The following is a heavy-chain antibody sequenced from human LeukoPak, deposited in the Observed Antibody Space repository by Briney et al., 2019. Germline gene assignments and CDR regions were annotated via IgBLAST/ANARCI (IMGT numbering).Heavy chain of an antibody. CDR2: IKQDGSEK. V-gene: IGHV3-7*01. CDR3: ARDSWSGCLDY. CDR1: GFTFGSYW. D-gene: IGHD3-3*01. Sequence: QPGGSPRLSCAAPGFTFGSYWMSWVRQAPGKGLEWVANIKQDGSEKYYVDSVKGRFTISRDNAKNSLYLQMNSLRAEDTAVYYCARDSWSGCLDYWGQGTLVTVSS. J-gene: IGHJ4*02.